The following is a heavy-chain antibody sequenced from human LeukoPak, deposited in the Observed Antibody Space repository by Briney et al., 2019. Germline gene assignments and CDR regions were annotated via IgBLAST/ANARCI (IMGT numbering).Heavy chain of an antibody. CDR2: IVVGSGNT. J-gene: IGHJ3*02. D-gene: IGHD4-11*01. Sequence: AVKVSCKASGFTFTSSAMQWVRQARGQRLEWIGWIVVGSGNTNYAQKFQERVTITRDMSTSTAYMELSSLRSEDTAVYYCAALTTGAGDAFDIWGQGTMATVSS. CDR3: AALTTGAGDAFDI. V-gene: IGHV1-58*02. CDR1: GFTFTSSA.